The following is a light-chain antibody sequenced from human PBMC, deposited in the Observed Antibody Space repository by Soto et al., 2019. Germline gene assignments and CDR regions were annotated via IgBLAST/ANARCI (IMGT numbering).Light chain of an antibody. V-gene: IGLV2-23*01. CDR2: EDS. CDR1: SSDVGSYNL. Sequence: QSALTQPASVSASPGQSITISCTGTSSDVGSYNLVSWYQQHPGKAPKLMIYEDSKRPSGVSNRFSGSKSGNTASLTISGLQAEDEADYYCCSYAGSTTWVFGGGTKLTVL. J-gene: IGLJ3*02. CDR3: CSYAGSTTWV.